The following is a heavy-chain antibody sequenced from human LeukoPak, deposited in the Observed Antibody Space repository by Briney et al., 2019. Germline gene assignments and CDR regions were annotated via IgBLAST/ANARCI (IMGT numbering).Heavy chain of an antibody. CDR1: GGSISSYY. Sequence: PSETLSLTCTVSGGSISSYYWSRIRQPAGKGLEWIGRIYTSGSTNYNPSLKSRVTMSVDTSKNQFSLKLSSVTAADTAVYYCARDYGDYPYYFDYWAREPWSPSPQ. V-gene: IGHV4-4*07. CDR2: IYTSGST. J-gene: IGHJ4*02. D-gene: IGHD4-17*01. CDR3: ARDYGDYPYYFDY.